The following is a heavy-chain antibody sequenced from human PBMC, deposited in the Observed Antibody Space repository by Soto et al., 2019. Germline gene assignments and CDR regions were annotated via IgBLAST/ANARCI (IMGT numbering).Heavy chain of an antibody. CDR1: GYTFTSYY. Sequence: ASVKVSFKASGYTFTSYYMHWVRQAPGQGLEWMGIINPSGGSTSYAQXXXGRVTMTRDTSTSTVYMELSSLRSEDTAVYYCARGENYYYMDVWGKGTTVTVSS. CDR3: ARGENYYYMDV. J-gene: IGHJ6*03. CDR2: INPSGGST. V-gene: IGHV1-46*03.